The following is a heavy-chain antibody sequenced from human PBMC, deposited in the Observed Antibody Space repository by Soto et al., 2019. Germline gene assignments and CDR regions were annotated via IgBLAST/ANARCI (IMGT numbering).Heavy chain of an antibody. J-gene: IGHJ6*02. V-gene: IGHV3-23*01. CDR1: GFTFSSYA. CDR2: ISGSGGST. Sequence: GSLRLSCAASGFTFSSYAMSWVRQAPGKGLEWVSAISGSGGSTYYADSVKGRFTISRDNSKNTLYLQMNSLRAEDTAVYYCAKDAPIIVVVVADYYGMDVWGQGTTVTVSS. D-gene: IGHD2-15*01. CDR3: AKDAPIIVVVVADYYGMDV.